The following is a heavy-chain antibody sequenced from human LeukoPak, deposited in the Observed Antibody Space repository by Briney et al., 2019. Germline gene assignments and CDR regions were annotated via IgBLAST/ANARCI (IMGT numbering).Heavy chain of an antibody. CDR2: ISSSSSTI. V-gene: IGHV3-48*01. D-gene: IGHD3-9*01. J-gene: IGHJ4*02. Sequence: GGSLRLSCAASGFTFSSYSMNWVRQAPGKGLEWVSYISSSSSTIYYADSVKGRFTISRDNAKNSLYLQMNSLRAEDTAVYYCARDLSFDILTGYYEYYFDYWGQGTLVTVSS. CDR3: ARDLSFDILTGYYEYYFDY. CDR1: GFTFSSYS.